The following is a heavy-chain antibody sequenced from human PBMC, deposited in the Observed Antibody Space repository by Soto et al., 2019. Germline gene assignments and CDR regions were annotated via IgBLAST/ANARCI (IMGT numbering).Heavy chain of an antibody. V-gene: IGHV1-8*01. Sequence: QVQLVQSGAEVKKPGASVKVSCEASGYTFTSYDINWVRQATGQGLEWMGWMNPNSGNTGYAQKFQGRVTMTRNTSISTAYMELSSLRSEDTAVYYCARNGGSWYRKYYYYMDVWGKGTTVTVSS. CDR1: GYTFTSYD. D-gene: IGHD6-13*01. J-gene: IGHJ6*03. CDR3: ARNGGSWYRKYYYYMDV. CDR2: MNPNSGNT.